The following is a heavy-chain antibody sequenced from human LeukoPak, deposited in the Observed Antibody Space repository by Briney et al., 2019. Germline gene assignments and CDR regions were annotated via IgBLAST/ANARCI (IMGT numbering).Heavy chain of an antibody. CDR2: IYYSGST. V-gene: IGHV4-39*02. J-gene: IGHJ4*02. CDR3: ARGLGGARIFDY. CDR1: GGSISSDSYY. D-gene: IGHD1-26*01. Sequence: SETLSLTCSVSGGSISSDSYYRGWIRQPPGKGLEWIGSIYYSGSTYYNLSLKSRVTMSVDTSKNQFSLKVNSVTAADTAVYYCARGLGGARIFDYWGQGTLVTVSS.